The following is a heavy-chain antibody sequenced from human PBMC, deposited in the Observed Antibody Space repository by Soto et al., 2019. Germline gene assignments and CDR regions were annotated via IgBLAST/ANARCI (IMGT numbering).Heavy chain of an antibody. V-gene: IGHV4-31*03. J-gene: IGHJ4*02. CDR2: IFYSGST. Sequence: SETLSLTCSVSGVSLTSCTYYWSWIRQHPGKGLEWIGYIFYSGSTDYNPSLKSRVNISVDTSKNQFSLKLSSVTAADTAVYYCASTEDFFDYWGQGTLVTVSS. CDR3: ASTEDFFDY. CDR1: GVSLTSCTYY.